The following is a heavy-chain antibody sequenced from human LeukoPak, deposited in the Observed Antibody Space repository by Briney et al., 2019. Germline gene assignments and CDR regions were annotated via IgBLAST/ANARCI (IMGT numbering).Heavy chain of an antibody. CDR1: GGSISSSSYY. CDR2: IYYSGST. J-gene: IGHJ4*02. Sequence: SETLSLTCTVSGGSISSSSYYWGWIRQPPGKGLEWIGSIYYSGSTYYNPSLKSRVTISVYTSKNQFSLKLSSVTAADTAVYYCARTRYYYNSRSYGAPYYFDYWGQGTLVTVSS. V-gene: IGHV4-39*01. CDR3: ARTRYYYNSRSYGAPYYFDY. D-gene: IGHD3-10*01.